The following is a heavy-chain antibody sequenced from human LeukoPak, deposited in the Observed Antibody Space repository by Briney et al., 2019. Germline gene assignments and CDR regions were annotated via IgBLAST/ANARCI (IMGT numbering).Heavy chain of an antibody. D-gene: IGHD6-19*01. CDR3: ARVRGIIAVADIDY. CDR2: INPNSGGT. Sequence: ASVKVSCKASGYTFTGYYMHWVRQAPGQGLEWMGWINPNSGGTNYAQKFQGRVTMTRDTSISTAYMELSRLRSDDTAVYYCARVRGIIAVADIDYWGQETLVTVSS. CDR1: GYTFTGYY. J-gene: IGHJ4*02. V-gene: IGHV1-2*02.